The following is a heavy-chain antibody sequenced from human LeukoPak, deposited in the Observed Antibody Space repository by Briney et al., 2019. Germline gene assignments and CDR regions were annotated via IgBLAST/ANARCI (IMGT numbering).Heavy chain of an antibody. CDR1: GYTFTSYD. D-gene: IGHD3-3*01. CDR3: AMGTVVLRFLEWSIMDV. Sequence: ASVKVSCKASGYTFTSYDINWVRQATGQGLEWMGWMNPNSGNTGYAQKFQGRVTMTRNTSISTAYMELSSLRSEDTAVYYCAMGTVVLRFLEWSIMDVWGKGTTVTVSS. V-gene: IGHV1-8*01. CDR2: MNPNSGNT. J-gene: IGHJ6*04.